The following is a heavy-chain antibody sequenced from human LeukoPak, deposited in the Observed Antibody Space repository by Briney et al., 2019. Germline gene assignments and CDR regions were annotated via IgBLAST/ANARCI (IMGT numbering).Heavy chain of an antibody. Sequence: GGSLRLSCAASGFTFSSYAMSWVRQAPGKGLEWVSAISGSGGSTYYADSVKGRFTISRDNSKNTLYLQMKSLRTEDTAVYYCASQEEAVWPEPLDYWGQGTLVTVSS. CDR1: GFTFSSYA. V-gene: IGHV3-23*01. CDR2: ISGSGGST. CDR3: ASQEEAVWPEPLDY. J-gene: IGHJ4*02. D-gene: IGHD1-14*01.